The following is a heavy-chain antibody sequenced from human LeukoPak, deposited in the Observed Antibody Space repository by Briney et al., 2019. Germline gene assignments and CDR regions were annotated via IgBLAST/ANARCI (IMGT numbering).Heavy chain of an antibody. D-gene: IGHD6-6*01. J-gene: IGHJ4*02. CDR3: ARGVSSSSPLLFDY. CDR1: GFTFSSYG. CDR2: IRYDGSNK. V-gene: IGHV3-30*02. Sequence: GGSLRLSCAASGFTFSSYGMHWVRQAPGKGLEWVAFIRYDGSNKYYADSVKGRFTISRDNSKNTLHFQMNSLRAEDTAVYFCARGVSSSSPLLFDYWGQGTLVTVSS.